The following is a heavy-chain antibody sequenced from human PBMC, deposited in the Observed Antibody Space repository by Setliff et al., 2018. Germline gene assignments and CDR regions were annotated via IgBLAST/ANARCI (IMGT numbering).Heavy chain of an antibody. V-gene: IGHV1-18*01. J-gene: IGHJ5*02. D-gene: IGHD1-26*01. CDR2: ISPNAGNI. Sequence: ASVKVSCKTSGYSFTNYGINWVRRAPGQGLDWMGWISPNAGNINYMQKFQGRVTMTRDTSINTAYMELSSLTSDDTAFYYCVRSGKFGMRFWFDQWGLGTLVTVSS. CDR1: GYSFTNYG. CDR3: VRSGKFGMRFWFDQ.